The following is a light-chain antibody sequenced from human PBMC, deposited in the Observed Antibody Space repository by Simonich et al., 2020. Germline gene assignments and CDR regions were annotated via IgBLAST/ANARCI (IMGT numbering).Light chain of an antibody. J-gene: IGKJ5*01. V-gene: IGKV4-1*01. CDR3: QQYYSTPIT. CDR1: QSVLYSSNNKNY. Sequence: DIVMTQSPDPLAVSLGERATINCKSSQSVLYSSNNKNYLAWYQQKPGQPPKLLIYWASTRESGVPDRFSGGGSGTDFTLTISSLQAEDVAVYYCQQYYSTPITFGQGTRLEIK. CDR2: WAS.